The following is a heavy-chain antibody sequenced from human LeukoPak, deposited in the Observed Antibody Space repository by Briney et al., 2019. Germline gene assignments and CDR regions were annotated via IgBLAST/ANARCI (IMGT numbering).Heavy chain of an antibody. CDR2: IYYSGST. V-gene: IGHV4-39*07. CDR1: GGSISSSSYY. Sequence: PSETLSLTCTVSGGSISSSSYYWGWIRQPPGKGLEWIGSIYYSGSTYYNPSLKSRVTISVDTSKNQFSLKLSSVTAADTAVYYCARVDTAMARTGWYFDLWGQGTLVTVSS. CDR3: ARVDTAMARTGWYFDL. D-gene: IGHD5-18*01. J-gene: IGHJ2*01.